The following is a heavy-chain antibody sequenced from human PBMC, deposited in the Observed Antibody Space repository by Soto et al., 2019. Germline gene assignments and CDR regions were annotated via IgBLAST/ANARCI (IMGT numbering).Heavy chain of an antibody. Sequence: ASVKVSCKASGYTFTSYYMHWLRQAPGQGLEWMGIINPSGGSTSYGQKFQGRVTMTRDTSTSTVYMELSSLRSEDTAVYYCARVPYCSGGSCPNWFDPWGQGTLVTVSS. CDR2: INPSGGST. J-gene: IGHJ5*02. V-gene: IGHV1-46*01. CDR1: GYTFTSYY. CDR3: ARVPYCSGGSCPNWFDP. D-gene: IGHD2-15*01.